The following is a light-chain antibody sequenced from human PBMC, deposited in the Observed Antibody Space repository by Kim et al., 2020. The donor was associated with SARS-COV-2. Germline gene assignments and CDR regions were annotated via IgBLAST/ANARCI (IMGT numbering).Light chain of an antibody. J-gene: IGKJ1*01. CDR2: GAS. CDR3: QQYSSSPAT. V-gene: IGKV3-20*01. Sequence: APGERATLSCRASQDCSSNYLAWYQQKPGQAPRLLIYGASSRATGIPDRFSGSGSGTDFTLTITRLEPEDFAVYYCQQYSSSPATFGQGTKVDIK. CDR1: QDCSSNY.